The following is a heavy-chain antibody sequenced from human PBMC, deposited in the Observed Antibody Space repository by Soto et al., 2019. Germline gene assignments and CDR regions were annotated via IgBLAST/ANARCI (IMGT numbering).Heavy chain of an antibody. Sequence: GGSLRLSCGVSGFTVTSNGVSWVRQAPGKGLEWVSAISPNGQGIWYAYSVKGRFTISKEISGNAVFLQMNSLRADDTAVYYYAKDRATYYYDSSGYYAPLLNWGQGTLVTVSS. CDR3: AKDRATYYYDSSGYYAPLLN. CDR1: GFTVTSNG. J-gene: IGHJ4*02. V-gene: IGHV3-23*01. D-gene: IGHD3-22*01. CDR2: ISPNGQGI.